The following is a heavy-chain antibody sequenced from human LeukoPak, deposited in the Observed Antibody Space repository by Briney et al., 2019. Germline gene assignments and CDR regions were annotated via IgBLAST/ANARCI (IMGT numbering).Heavy chain of an antibody. Sequence: ASVKVSCKASGYTFTSYYIHWVRRAPGQGLEWMGIINPSVGSTTYAQNFQGRVTMTRYTSTSSVYMELSSLRSEDTAVYYCARDNTAVAGRVIDYWGQGTLVTVSS. D-gene: IGHD6-19*01. J-gene: IGHJ4*02. V-gene: IGHV1-46*01. CDR1: GYTFTSYY. CDR2: INPSVGST. CDR3: ARDNTAVAGRVIDY.